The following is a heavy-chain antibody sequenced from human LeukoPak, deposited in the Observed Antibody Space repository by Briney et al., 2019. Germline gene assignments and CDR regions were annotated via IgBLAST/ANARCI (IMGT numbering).Heavy chain of an antibody. CDR3: ARSDWFDP. CDR2: ISGSGAST. Sequence: PGGSLRLSCLTSGFTLSTNAMSWVRQAPGKGLEWISGISGSGASTYYADSVKGRFTISRDDSRNTLYLQMNSLRAEDTAVYYCARSDWFDPWGQGTLVTVSS. J-gene: IGHJ5*02. CDR1: GFTLSTNA. V-gene: IGHV3-23*01.